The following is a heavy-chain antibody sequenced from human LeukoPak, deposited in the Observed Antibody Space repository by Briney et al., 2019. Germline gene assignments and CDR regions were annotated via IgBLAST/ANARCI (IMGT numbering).Heavy chain of an antibody. D-gene: IGHD6-19*01. V-gene: IGHV3-30*04. J-gene: IGHJ3*02. Sequence: GGSLRLSCAASGSIFSNYAMHWVRQAPGKGLEWVAVISYDGSDKHYADSVKGRFTISRDNSKNTLYLQMNSLRDDDTAVYYCATLIAVAGIPAFDIWGQGTMVTVSS. CDR1: GSIFSNYA. CDR2: ISYDGSDK. CDR3: ATLIAVAGIPAFDI.